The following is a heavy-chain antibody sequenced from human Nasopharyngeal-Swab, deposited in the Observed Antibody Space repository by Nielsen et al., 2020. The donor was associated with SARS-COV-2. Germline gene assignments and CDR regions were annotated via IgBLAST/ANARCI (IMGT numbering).Heavy chain of an antibody. V-gene: IGHV3-74*01. J-gene: IGHJ3*02. Sequence: GESLKISCAASGFAFSVYWMHWVRQVPGKGLVWVSGINSDGTTTNNADSVKGRFTISRDNAKKTLHLQMNNLRAADTAVYYCVRSYCRSTTCYWDAFDIWGQGTMVTVS. CDR2: INSDGTTT. D-gene: IGHD2/OR15-2a*01. CDR1: GFAFSVYW. CDR3: VRSYCRSTTCYWDAFDI.